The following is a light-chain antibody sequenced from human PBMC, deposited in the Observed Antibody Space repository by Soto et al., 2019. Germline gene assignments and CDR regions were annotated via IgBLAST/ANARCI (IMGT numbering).Light chain of an antibody. V-gene: IGKV1-5*01. CDR1: QSISSW. J-gene: IGKJ1*01. CDR2: DAS. Sequence: DIQMTQSPSTLSASVGDRVTITCRASQSISSWLAWYQQKPGKAPKLLIYDASSLESGVPSRFSGSGSGTEFTFTISSLQPDDFATYYCQQFNTSPWTFGQGTKVDIK. CDR3: QQFNTSPWT.